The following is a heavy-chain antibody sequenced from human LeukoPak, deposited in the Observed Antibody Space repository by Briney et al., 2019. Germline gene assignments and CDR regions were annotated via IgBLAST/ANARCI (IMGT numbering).Heavy chain of an antibody. CDR2: ISSGGGTI. V-gene: IGHV3-48*03. Sequence: GGSLRLSCVASGFTFSSSEMNWVRQAPGKGREWVSYISSGGGTIYYADSVKGRFTISRDNATNSLYLQMNSLRAEHTAVYYCARPARADAFDIWGQGTMVTVSS. J-gene: IGHJ3*02. D-gene: IGHD2-2*01. CDR1: GFTFSSSE. CDR3: ARPARADAFDI.